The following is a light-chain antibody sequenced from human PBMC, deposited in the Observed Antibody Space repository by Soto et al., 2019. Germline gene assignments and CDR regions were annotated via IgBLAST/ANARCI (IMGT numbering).Light chain of an antibody. CDR2: AAS. CDR1: QSISSY. V-gene: IGKV1-39*01. CDR3: QQYNNWPSIT. J-gene: IGKJ5*01. Sequence: DIQMTQSPSSLSASVGDRVTITCRASQSISSYLNWYQQKPGKAPKLLIYAASSLQSGVPSRFSGSGSGTDFTLTIRSLQSEDFAVYYCQQYNNWPSITFGQGTRREIK.